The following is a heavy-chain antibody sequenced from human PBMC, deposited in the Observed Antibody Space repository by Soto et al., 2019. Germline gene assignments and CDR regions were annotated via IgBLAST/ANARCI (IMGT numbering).Heavy chain of an antibody. CDR2: IIPIFGTA. J-gene: IGHJ4*02. Sequence: QVQLVQSGAEVKKPGSSVKVSCKASGGTFSSYAISWVRQAPGQGLEWMGGIIPIFGTANYAQKFQGRVTITADDSTSTAYMELSSLRSEVTAVYHCARDGGYCSGGSCYSRGGYFDYWGQGTLVTVSS. CDR1: GGTFSSYA. V-gene: IGHV1-69*01. D-gene: IGHD2-15*01. CDR3: ARDGGYCSGGSCYSRGGYFDY.